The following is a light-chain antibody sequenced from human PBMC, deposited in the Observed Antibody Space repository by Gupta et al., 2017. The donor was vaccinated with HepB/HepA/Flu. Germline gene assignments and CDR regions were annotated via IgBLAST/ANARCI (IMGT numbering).Light chain of an antibody. J-gene: IGKJ2*01. CDR1: QSVSSY. CDR2: DAS. V-gene: IGKV3-11*01. Sequence: EIVLTQSPATLSLSPGERATLSCRASQSVSSYLAWYQQKPGQAPRLLIYDASNRATGIPARFSGSGSGTDFTLTSSRLEPEDFAVYYWQQRSNLYTFGQGTKLEIK. CDR3: QQRSNLYT.